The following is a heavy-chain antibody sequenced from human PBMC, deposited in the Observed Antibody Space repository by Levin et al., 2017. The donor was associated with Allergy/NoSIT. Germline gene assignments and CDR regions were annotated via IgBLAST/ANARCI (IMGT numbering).Heavy chain of an antibody. CDR2: ISAYNGNT. V-gene: IGHV1-18*01. CDR3: ARDRGLLWFGELLSGWFDP. J-gene: IGHJ5*02. D-gene: IGHD3-10*01. Sequence: GESLKISCKASGYTFTSYGISWVRQAPGQGLEWMGWISAYNGNTNYAQKLQGRVTMTTDTSTSTAYMELRSLRSDDTAVYYCARDRGLLWFGELLSGWFDPWGQGTLVTVSS. CDR1: GYTFTSYG.